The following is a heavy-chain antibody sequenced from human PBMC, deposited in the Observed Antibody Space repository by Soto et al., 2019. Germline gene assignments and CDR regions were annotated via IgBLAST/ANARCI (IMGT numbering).Heavy chain of an antibody. CDR2: ISGSGGST. Sequence: GGSLRLSCAASGFTFSSYAMSWVRQAPGKGLEWVSAISGSGGSTYYADSVKGRFTISRDNSKNTLYLQMNSLRAEDTAVYYCAKVRLYDFWSGYYYYWGQGTLVTVSS. D-gene: IGHD3-3*01. J-gene: IGHJ4*02. CDR1: GFTFSSYA. CDR3: AKVRLYDFWSGYYYY. V-gene: IGHV3-23*01.